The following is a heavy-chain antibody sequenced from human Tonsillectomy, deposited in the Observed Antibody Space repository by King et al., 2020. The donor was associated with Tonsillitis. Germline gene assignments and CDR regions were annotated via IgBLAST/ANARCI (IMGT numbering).Heavy chain of an antibody. D-gene: IGHD2-2*01. J-gene: IGHJ4*02. CDR1: GYTFTDYY. V-gene: IGHV1-2*02. CDR3: ARDSCTNTSCYPFDY. CDR2: IKSDTGGE. Sequence: VQLVESGAEVKEPGASVRVSCQASGYTFTDYYIHWVRQAPGQGLEWMGWIKSDTGGEQFEQKYQGRDTLTRETSISTAFMERTSLRSYDTAVYYCARDSCTNTSCYPFDYWGQGTLLTVSS.